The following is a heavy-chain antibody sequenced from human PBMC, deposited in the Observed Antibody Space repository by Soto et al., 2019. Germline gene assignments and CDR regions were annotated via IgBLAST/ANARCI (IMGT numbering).Heavy chain of an antibody. V-gene: IGHV3-30-3*01. D-gene: IGHD3-3*01. CDR1: WCTFISYA. CDR2: ISYDGSNK. CDR3: ARDCYDFWSGPSTYGMDV. J-gene: IGHJ6*02. Sequence: PGGSLRLSWGASWCTFISYAVHWVRQAPGKGLEWVAVISYDGSNKYYADSVKGRFTIPRDNSKNTLYLQMNSLRAEDTAVYYRARDCYDFWSGPSTYGMDVRGQGTTVTGSS.